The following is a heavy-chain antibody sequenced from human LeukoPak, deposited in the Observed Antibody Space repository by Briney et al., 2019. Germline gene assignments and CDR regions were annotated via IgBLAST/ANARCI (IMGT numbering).Heavy chain of an antibody. Sequence: SETLSLTCAVSGASISSDGYSWSWIRQPPGKGLECIGYIYSSGSAYYNPSLKSRVTISVDTSNNQFSLKLSSVTAADTAVYYCARGYDFWSGLVGGWFDPWGQGTLVTVSS. CDR3: ARGYDFWSGLVGGWFDP. V-gene: IGHV4-30-4*07. CDR2: IYSSGSA. D-gene: IGHD3-3*01. J-gene: IGHJ5*02. CDR1: GASISSDGYS.